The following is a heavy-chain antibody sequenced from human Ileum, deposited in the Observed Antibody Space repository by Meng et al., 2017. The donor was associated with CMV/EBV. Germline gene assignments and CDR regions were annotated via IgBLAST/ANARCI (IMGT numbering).Heavy chain of an antibody. CDR2: IRFDVSAE. D-gene: IGHD1-26*01. Sequence: GGSLRLSCAASGFSFSTYGMNWVRQAPGKGLEWVAFIRFDVSAEYYADSVKGRFTVSRDNIKNVLFLQMNDLRTEDTALYYCVKDVLWDAPTSLDYWGQGTLVTVSS. J-gene: IGHJ4*02. V-gene: IGHV3-30*02. CDR3: VKDVLWDAPTSLDY. CDR1: GFSFSTYG.